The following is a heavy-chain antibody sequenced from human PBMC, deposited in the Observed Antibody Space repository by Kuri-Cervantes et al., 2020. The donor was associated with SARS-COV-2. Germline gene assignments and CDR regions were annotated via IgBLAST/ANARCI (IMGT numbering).Heavy chain of an antibody. CDR2: ISHDGSNK. CDR1: GFTFSSNS. J-gene: IGHJ3*02. CDR3: ASFRRSTGTIDAFDI. D-gene: IGHD1-7*01. Sequence: GESLKISCAASGFTFSSNSMHWVRQAPGKGLEWVAVISHDGSNKYYADSVKGRFTISRDNSKNTLYLQMNSLRAEDTAVYYCASFRRSTGTIDAFDIWGQGTMVTVSS. V-gene: IGHV3-30-3*01.